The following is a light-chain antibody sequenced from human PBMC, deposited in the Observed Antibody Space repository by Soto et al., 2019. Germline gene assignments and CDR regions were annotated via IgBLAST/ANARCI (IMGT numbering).Light chain of an antibody. J-gene: IGLJ3*02. Sequence: QAVVMQAPSVSGAPGQRVTISCTGSSSNIGAGYDVHWYQQFPGTAPRLLIFFNANRPSGVPDRFSASKSDTSASLVINGLQSEDEADYYCQSFDLSLSASVFGGGTQLTVL. CDR2: FNA. V-gene: IGLV1-40*01. CDR1: SSNIGAGYD. CDR3: QSFDLSLSASV.